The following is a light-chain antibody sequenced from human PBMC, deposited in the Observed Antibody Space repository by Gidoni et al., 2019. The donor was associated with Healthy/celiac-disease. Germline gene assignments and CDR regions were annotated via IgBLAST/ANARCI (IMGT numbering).Light chain of an antibody. J-gene: IGLJ1*01. CDR3: SSYTSSSTFYV. V-gene: IGLV2-14*01. CDR1: SSDVGGYNY. Sequence: QSALPQPVSVSGSPGQSITISCTGTSSDVGGYNYVSWYQQHPGKAPKLMIYEVSNRPSGVSNRFSGSKSGNTASLTISGLQAEDEADYYCSSYTSSSTFYVFGTGTKVTVL. CDR2: EVS.